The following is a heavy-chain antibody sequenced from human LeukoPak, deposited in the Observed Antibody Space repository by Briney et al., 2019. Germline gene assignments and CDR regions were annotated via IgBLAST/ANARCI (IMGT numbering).Heavy chain of an antibody. D-gene: IGHD3-22*01. CDR1: GYTFTSYG. CDR3: ARGDYFDSSGYSGASLFDY. V-gene: IGHV1-18*01. CDR2: ISVYNGNT. J-gene: IGHJ4*02. Sequence: WASVKVSCKASGYTFTSYGISWVRQAPGQGLEWMGWISVYNGNTNYAQKLQGRVTMTTDTSTTTAYMELRSLRSDDTAVYYCARGDYFDSSGYSGASLFDYWGQGTLVTVSS.